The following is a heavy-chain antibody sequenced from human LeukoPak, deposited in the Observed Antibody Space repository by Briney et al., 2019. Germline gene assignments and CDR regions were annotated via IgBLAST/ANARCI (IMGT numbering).Heavy chain of an antibody. CDR1: GFTFSSYS. CDR2: ISSSSSYI. CDR3: ASSSGWFDY. D-gene: IGHD6-19*01. V-gene: IGHV3-21*01. J-gene: IGHJ4*02. Sequence: GGSLRPSCAASGFTFSSYSMNWVRQAPGKGLEWVSSISSSSSYIYYADSVKVRFTISKDNAKNSLYLQMNSLRAEDTAVYYCASSSGWFDYWGQGTLVTVSS.